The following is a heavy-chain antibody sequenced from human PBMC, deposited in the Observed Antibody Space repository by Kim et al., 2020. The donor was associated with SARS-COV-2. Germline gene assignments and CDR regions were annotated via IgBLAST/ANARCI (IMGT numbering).Heavy chain of an antibody. CDR1: GFTFSSYE. D-gene: IGHD3-3*01. J-gene: IGHJ6*03. CDR2: ISSSGSTI. Sequence: GGSLRLSCAASGFTFSSYEMNWVRQAPGKGLEWVSYISSSGSTIYYADSVKGRFTISRDNAKNSLYLQMNSLRAEDTAVYYCARAACITIFGVAPGPWCYDMDVWGKGTTVTVSS. CDR3: ARAACITIFGVAPGPWCYDMDV. V-gene: IGHV3-48*03.